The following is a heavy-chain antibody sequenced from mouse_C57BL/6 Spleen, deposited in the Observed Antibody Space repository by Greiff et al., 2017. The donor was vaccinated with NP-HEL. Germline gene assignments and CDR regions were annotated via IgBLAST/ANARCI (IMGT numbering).Heavy chain of an antibody. Sequence: QVQLKHPGAELVKPGASVKMSCKASGYTFTSYWITWVKQRPGQGLEWIGDIYPGSGSTNYNEKFKSKATLTVDTSSSTAYMQLSSLTSEDSAVYYCAGGYDYDGGGWFAYWGQGTLVTVSA. CDR2: IYPGSGST. D-gene: IGHD2-4*01. V-gene: IGHV1-55*01. J-gene: IGHJ3*01. CDR1: GYTFTSYW. CDR3: AGGYDYDGGGWFAY.